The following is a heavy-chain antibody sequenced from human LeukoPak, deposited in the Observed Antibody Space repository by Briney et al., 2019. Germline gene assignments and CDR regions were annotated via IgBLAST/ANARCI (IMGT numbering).Heavy chain of an antibody. CDR3: ATQCYYGSGSYSYYFDY. CDR1: GYTFTGYY. D-gene: IGHD3-10*01. CDR2: INPNSGGT. Sequence: ASVKVSCKASGYTFTGYYMHWVRQAPGQGLEWMGRINPNSGGTNYAQKFQGRVTMTRDTSISTAYMELSRLRSDDTAVYYCATQCYYGSGSYSYYFDYWGQGTLVTVSS. J-gene: IGHJ4*02. V-gene: IGHV1-2*06.